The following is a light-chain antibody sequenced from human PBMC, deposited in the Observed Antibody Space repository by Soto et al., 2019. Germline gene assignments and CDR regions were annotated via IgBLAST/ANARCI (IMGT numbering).Light chain of an antibody. V-gene: IGKV1-5*01. Sequence: DIQMTQSPSXLSPSVGDRVTITCRASRSISDWLAWYQQKPGKAPKLLIFDASSLKSGVPSRFSGSGSGTEFTLTISGLQPDDVATYYCLQYSSHSWTFGQGTKVEIK. CDR2: DAS. J-gene: IGKJ1*01. CDR3: LQYSSHSWT. CDR1: RSISDW.